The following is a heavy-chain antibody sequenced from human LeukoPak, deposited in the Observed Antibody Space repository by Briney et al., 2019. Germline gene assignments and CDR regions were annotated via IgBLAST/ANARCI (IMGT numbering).Heavy chain of an antibody. CDR3: ASRRDGYNWGFDY. V-gene: IGHV4-59*01. D-gene: IGHD5-24*01. CDR2: IYYSGST. J-gene: IGHJ4*02. Sequence: SETLSLTCTVSGGSISSYYWSWIRQPPGKGLEWIGDIYYSGSTNYNPSLKSRVTISVDTSKNQFSLKLSSVTAADTAVYYCASRRDGYNWGFDYWGQGTLVTVSS. CDR1: GGSISSYY.